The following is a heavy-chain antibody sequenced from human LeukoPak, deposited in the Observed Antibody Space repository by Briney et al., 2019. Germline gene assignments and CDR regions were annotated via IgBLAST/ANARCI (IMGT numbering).Heavy chain of an antibody. J-gene: IGHJ4*02. CDR1: GFTFSSSE. V-gene: IGHV3-48*03. D-gene: IGHD6-13*01. Sequence: GGSLRLSCAASGFTFSSSEMNWVRQAPGKGLEWVSYISSGGIIISYADSVKGRFTISRDDAKNSLYLQMNSLRAEDTAVYYCARGYSSDYWGQGTLVTVSS. CDR3: ARGYSSDY. CDR2: ISSGGIII.